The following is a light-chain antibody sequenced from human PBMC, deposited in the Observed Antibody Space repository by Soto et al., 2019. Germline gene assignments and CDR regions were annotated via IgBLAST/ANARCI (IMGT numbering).Light chain of an antibody. CDR3: QQYSNWPPIT. J-gene: IGKJ5*01. CDR1: QSVGSS. CDR2: GAS. Sequence: EIVMTQSPATVSVSPGERATLYCRATQSVGSSLAWYQQKPGQAPRLLIYGASTRASGITARFSGSGSGTEFNLTIIILQSEDFAVYYCQQYSNWPPITFGQGTRLEIK. V-gene: IGKV3-15*01.